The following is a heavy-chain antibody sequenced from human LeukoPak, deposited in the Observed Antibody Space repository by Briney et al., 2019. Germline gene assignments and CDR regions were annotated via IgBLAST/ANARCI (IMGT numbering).Heavy chain of an antibody. CDR3: ARLAVAGTGNAFDI. CDR1: GYTFTSYA. Sequence: ASVKVSCKASGYTFTSYAMNWVRQAPGQGLEWMGWINTNTGNPTYAQGFTGRFVFSLDTSVSTAYLQISSLKAEDTAVYYCARLAVAGTGNAFDIWGQGTMVTVSS. J-gene: IGHJ3*02. CDR2: INTNTGNP. V-gene: IGHV7-4-1*02. D-gene: IGHD6-19*01.